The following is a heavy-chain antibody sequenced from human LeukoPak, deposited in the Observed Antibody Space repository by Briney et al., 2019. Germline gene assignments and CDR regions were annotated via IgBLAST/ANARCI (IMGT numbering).Heavy chain of an antibody. V-gene: IGHV4-34*01. CDR2: INHSGST. D-gene: IGHD2-2*01. CDR3: ARATLVVASDAFDI. CDR1: GGSFSGYY. Sequence: PSETLSLTCAVYGGSFSGYYWSWIRQPPGKGLEWIGEINHSGSTNYNPSLKSRVTISVDTSKNQFSLKLSSVTAADTAVYYCARATLVVASDAFDIWGQGTMVTVSS. J-gene: IGHJ3*02.